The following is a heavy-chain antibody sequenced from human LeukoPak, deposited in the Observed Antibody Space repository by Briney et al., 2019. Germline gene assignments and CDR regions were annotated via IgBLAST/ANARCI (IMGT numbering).Heavy chain of an antibody. D-gene: IGHD2-15*01. Sequence: GGSLRLSCAASGFTFSSYSMNWVRQAPGKGLEWVSSIRSSSSYIYYADSVKGRFTISRDNAKNSLYLQMNSLRAVDTAVYYCARDCSGGSCYGYYYYGMDVWGQGTTVTVSS. CDR3: ARDCSGGSCYGYYYYGMDV. CDR1: GFTFSSYS. J-gene: IGHJ6*02. CDR2: IRSSSSYI. V-gene: IGHV3-21*01.